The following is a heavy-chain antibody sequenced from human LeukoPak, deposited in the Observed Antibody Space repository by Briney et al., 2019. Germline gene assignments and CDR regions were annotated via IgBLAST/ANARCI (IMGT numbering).Heavy chain of an antibody. V-gene: IGHV4-59*01. CDR3: ATTSGTSPIDS. Sequence: KPSETLSLTCGVSGGSITSYYWTWFRQPPGKGLEWIGYVHYSRGTYYTPSLQSRVTMSVDPSKNQFSLNLWSVTAADTAVYYCATTSGTSPIDSWGQGTLVTVSS. J-gene: IGHJ4*02. CDR2: VHYSRGT. CDR1: GGSITSYY.